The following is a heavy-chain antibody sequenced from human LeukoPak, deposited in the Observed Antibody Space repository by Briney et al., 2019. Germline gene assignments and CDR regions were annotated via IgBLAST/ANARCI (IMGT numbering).Heavy chain of an antibody. CDR2: IVPIFGST. V-gene: IGHV1-69*13. CDR3: ARELLLGSATGGGVFDI. Sequence: SVTVSFKVAGGTFIISAVSWVRQAPGQGLEWMGGIVPIFGSTNYAQKFQGSVTITADESTNTVYLALSSLSSDDTAIFYCARELLLGSATGGGVFDIWGQGTMVTVSS. CDR1: GGTFIISA. D-gene: IGHD2-8*02. J-gene: IGHJ3*02.